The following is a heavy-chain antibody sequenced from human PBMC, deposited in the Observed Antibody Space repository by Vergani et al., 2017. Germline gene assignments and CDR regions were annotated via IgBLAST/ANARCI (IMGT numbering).Heavy chain of an antibody. D-gene: IGHD3-3*01. J-gene: IGHJ3*02. CDR2: MNPNSGNT. Sequence: QVQLVQSGAEVKKPGASVKVSCKASGYTFTSYDINWVRQATGQGLEWMGWMNPNSGNTGYAQKFQGRVTMTRNTSISTAYMELSSLRSEDTAVYYCARGGQMGFLEWPYTDAFDIWGQGTMVTVSS. V-gene: IGHV1-8*01. CDR1: GYTFTSYD. CDR3: ARGGQMGFLEWPYTDAFDI.